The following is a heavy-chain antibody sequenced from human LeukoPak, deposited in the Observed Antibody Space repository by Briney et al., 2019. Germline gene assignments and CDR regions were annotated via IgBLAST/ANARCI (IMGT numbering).Heavy chain of an antibody. J-gene: IGHJ4*02. V-gene: IGHV3-23*01. CDR3: ASEGRDGYPMGPFDY. Sequence: GGSLRLSCEASGFTFSSYAMTWVRQAPGKGLEWVSTFSGNGVITYYADSVKGRFTISRDNSKNTLYLQMNSLRAEDTAVYYCASEGRDGYPMGPFDYWGQGTLVTVSS. CDR1: GFTFSSYA. CDR2: FSGNGVIT. D-gene: IGHD5-24*01.